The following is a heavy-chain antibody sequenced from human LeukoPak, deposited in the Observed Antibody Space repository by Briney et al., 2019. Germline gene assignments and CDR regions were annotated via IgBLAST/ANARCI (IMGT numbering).Heavy chain of an antibody. CDR1: GFTFSSYG. J-gene: IGHJ4*02. CDR2: TWYGENIK. CDR3: ARDPGPNYFDY. V-gene: IGHV3-33*01. Sequence: AGGSLRLSCEESGFTFSSYGMHWVRQAPGKGLEWVAVTWYGENIKYYADSVKGRFTISRDNSKNTLYLQMNNLKAEDTAVYYCARDPGPNYFDYWGQGTLVSVS.